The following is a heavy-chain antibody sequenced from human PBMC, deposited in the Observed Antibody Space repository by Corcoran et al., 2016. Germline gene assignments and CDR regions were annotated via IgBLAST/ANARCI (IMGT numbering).Heavy chain of an antibody. D-gene: IGHD6-6*01. Sequence: QVQLQQWGAGLLKPSETLSLTCAVYGGSFSGYYWSWIRQPPGKGLEWIGEINHSGSTNYNPSLKSRVTISVDTSKNQFSLKLSSVTAADTAVYYCARGPVVYEGIAARPGNFDYWGQGTLVTVSS. CDR1: GGSFSGYY. CDR2: INHSGST. J-gene: IGHJ4*02. V-gene: IGHV4-34*01. CDR3: ARGPVVYEGIAARPGNFDY.